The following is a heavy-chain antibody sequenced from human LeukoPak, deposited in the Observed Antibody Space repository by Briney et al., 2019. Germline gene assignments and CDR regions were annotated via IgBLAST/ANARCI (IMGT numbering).Heavy chain of an antibody. Sequence: EGSEKFSCKVSGYTLTELSMHWVRQAPGKGLEWMGGFDPEDGETIYAQKFQGRVTMTRDTSTSTVYMELSSLRSEDTAVYYCARDLSNYRRGDFDYWGQGTLVTVSS. D-gene: IGHD4-11*01. CDR1: GYTLTELS. CDR2: FDPEDGET. V-gene: IGHV1-24*01. CDR3: ARDLSNYRRGDFDY. J-gene: IGHJ4*02.